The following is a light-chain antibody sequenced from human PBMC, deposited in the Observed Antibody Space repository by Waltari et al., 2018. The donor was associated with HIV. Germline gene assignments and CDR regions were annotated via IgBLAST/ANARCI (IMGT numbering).Light chain of an antibody. J-gene: IGLJ2*01. CDR3: GAWDSSLSAVI. CDR2: GSN. CDR1: TSNIGRNG. Sequence: QSVLTQPPSVSAAPGQKVIISCSGSTSNIGRNGVFWYQQVPGTAPKLVIHGSNERPSGVRDRLSGSRSGTSAILAITGLQTGDEADYYCGAWDSSLSAVIFGGGTKLTV. V-gene: IGLV1-51*01.